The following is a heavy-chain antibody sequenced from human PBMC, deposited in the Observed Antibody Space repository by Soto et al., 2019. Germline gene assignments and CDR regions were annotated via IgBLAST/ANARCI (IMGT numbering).Heavy chain of an antibody. CDR3: ARVAKVSSWSFDY. J-gene: IGHJ4*02. CDR2: IYYSGST. V-gene: IGHV4-30-4*01. D-gene: IGHD6-13*01. Sequence: QVQLQESGPGLVKPSQTLSLTCTVSGGSISSGDYYWSWIRQPPGKGLEWIGYIYYSGSTYYNPSLKSRVTVSVDTSKTQFSLKLSSVTAADTAVYYCARVAKVSSWSFDYWGQGTLVTVSS. CDR1: GGSISSGDYY.